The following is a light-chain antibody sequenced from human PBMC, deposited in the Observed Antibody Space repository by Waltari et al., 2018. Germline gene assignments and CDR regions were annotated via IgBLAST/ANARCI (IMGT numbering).Light chain of an antibody. J-gene: IGLJ2*01. CDR1: GIGTPS. CDR2: YNS. V-gene: IGLV3-21*04. CDR3: QIWDNTSDHPV. Sequence: SYVLTQPPSVSVAPGETASITCGGPGIGTPSLDWYQQKPGQAPVLVILYNSDRPSGIPERFSGSNSGNTATLTIRRVEAGDEADYYCQIWDNTSDHPVFGGGTKLTVL.